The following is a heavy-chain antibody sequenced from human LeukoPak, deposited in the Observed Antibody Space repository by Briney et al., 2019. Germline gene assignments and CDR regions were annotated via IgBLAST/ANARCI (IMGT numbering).Heavy chain of an antibody. CDR3: ARGVDYYYYMDV. Sequence: GSLRLSCAASGFTFSNVWMSWVRQAPGKGLEWVGRIKRKTDGGTTDYAAPVKGRFTISRDDSKNTLYLQMNSLRAEDTAVYYCARGVDYYYYMDVWGKGTTVTVSS. J-gene: IGHJ6*03. CDR2: IKRKTDGGTT. V-gene: IGHV3-15*01. CDR1: GFTFSNVW.